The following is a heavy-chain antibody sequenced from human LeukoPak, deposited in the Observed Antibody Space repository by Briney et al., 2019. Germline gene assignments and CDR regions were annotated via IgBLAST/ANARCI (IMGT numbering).Heavy chain of an antibody. J-gene: IGHJ6*02. D-gene: IGHD3-9*01. CDR1: GYTFTSYG. CDR2: ISAYNGNT. V-gene: IGHV1-18*01. CDR3: ARAQHPNFDWLLYCYYYYGMDV. Sequence: ASVKVSCKASGYTFTSYGISWVRQAPGQGLEWMGWISAYNGNTNYAQKLQGRVTMTTDTSTSTAYMELRSLRSDDTAVYYCARAQHPNFDWLLYCYYYYGMDVWGQGTTVTVSS.